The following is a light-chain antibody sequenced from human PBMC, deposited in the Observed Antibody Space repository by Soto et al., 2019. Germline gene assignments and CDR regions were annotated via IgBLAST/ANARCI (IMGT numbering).Light chain of an antibody. J-gene: IGLJ2*01. V-gene: IGLV2-14*01. CDR2: DVS. CDR3: SSYTSSSTLV. Sequence: QSALTQPASVSGSPGQSITISCTGTSSDVGGYNYDSWYQQHPGKAPKLMIYDVSNRPSGVSNRFSGSKSGNTASQTISGLQAEDEADYYCSSYTSSSTLVFGGGTKLTVL. CDR1: SSDVGGYNY.